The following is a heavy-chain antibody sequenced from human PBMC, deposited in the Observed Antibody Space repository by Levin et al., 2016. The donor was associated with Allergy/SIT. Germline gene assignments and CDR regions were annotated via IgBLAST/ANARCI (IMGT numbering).Heavy chain of an antibody. D-gene: IGHD3-3*01. CDR3: ARTPSAMRDFWSGYYEGYYYYGMDV. V-gene: IGHV2-26*01. Sequence: SGPTLVKPTETLTLTCTVSGFSLSNARMGVSWIRQPPGKALEWLAHIFSNDEKSYSTSLKSRLTISKDTSKSQVVLTMTNMDPVDTATYYCARTPSAMRDFWSGYYEGYYYYGMDVWGQGTTVTVSS. J-gene: IGHJ6*02. CDR1: GFSLSNARMG. CDR2: IFSNDEK.